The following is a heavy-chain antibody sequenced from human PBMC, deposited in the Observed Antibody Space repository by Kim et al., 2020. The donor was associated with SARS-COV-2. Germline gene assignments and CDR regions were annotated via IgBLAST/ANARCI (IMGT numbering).Heavy chain of an antibody. D-gene: IGHD2-2*02. V-gene: IGHV3-64D*06. CDR3: VHSSWYTGDAFDI. CDR2: ISSNGGST. J-gene: IGHJ3*02. Sequence: GGSLRLSCSASGFTFSSYAMHWVRQAPGKGLEYVSAISSNGGSTYYADSVKGRFTISRDNSKNTLYLQMSSLRAEDTAVYYCVHSSWYTGDAFDIWGQGTMVTVSS. CDR1: GFTFSSYA.